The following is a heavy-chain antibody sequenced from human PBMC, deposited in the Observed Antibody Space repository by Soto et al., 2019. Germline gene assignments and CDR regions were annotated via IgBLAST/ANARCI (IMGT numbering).Heavy chain of an antibody. D-gene: IGHD2-2*01. Sequence: SETLSLTCAVSGYSISSGYFWGWIRQPPGKGLEWIGSIYHSGTTYYNPSLKSRVTISVDTSKNHFSLKLSSVTAADTAVYYCARDGVSVVVPAATFPETYYYYGMDVWGQGTTVTVSS. J-gene: IGHJ6*02. V-gene: IGHV4-38-2*02. CDR1: GYSISSGYF. CDR2: IYHSGTT. CDR3: ARDGVSVVVPAATFPETYYYYGMDV.